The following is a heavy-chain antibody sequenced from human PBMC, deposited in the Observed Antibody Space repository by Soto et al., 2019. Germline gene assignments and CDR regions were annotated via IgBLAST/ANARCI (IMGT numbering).Heavy chain of an antibody. V-gene: IGHV3-23*01. CDR3: AKGVPGIAVAGTGYFQH. CDR2: ISGSGDST. J-gene: IGHJ1*01. D-gene: IGHD6-19*01. CDR1: GFTFSSYA. Sequence: PGGSLRLSCAAPGFTFSSYAMIWVRPAPGKGLEWVSGISGSGDSTYYADSVKGRFTISRDNSKNTLYLQMNSLRAEDTAVYYCAKGVPGIAVAGTGYFQHWGQGTLVTVSS.